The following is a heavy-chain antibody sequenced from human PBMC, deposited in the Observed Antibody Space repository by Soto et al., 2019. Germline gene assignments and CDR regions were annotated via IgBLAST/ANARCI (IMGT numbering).Heavy chain of an antibody. J-gene: IGHJ2*01. CDR1: XGTXXXXX. D-gene: IGHD6-6*01. CDR3: ARGPQAQYSSSSVWYFDL. V-gene: IGHV1-69*01. CDR2: IIPIFGTA. Sequence: QXQLVQSGAEVKXPGASVKVSCKASXGTXXXXXIXXXXXXXXXXXXXXXXIIPIFGTANYAQKFQGRVTITADESTSTAYMELSSLRSEDTAVYYCARGPQAQYSSSSVWYFDLWGRGTLVTVSS.